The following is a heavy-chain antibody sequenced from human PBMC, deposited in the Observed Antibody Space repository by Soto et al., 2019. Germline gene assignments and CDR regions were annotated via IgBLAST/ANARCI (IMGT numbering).Heavy chain of an antibody. D-gene: IGHD2-21*01. CDR3: ARGPILRGDYYYYYMDV. V-gene: IGHV1-18*01. J-gene: IGHJ6*03. CDR2: ISAYNGNT. Sequence: QVQLVQSGAEVKKPGASVKVSCKASGYTFTSYGISWVRQAPGQGLEWMGWISAYNGNTNYAQKLEGRVTMTTDTSTSTAYMELRSLRSDDTAVYYCARGPILRGDYYYYYMDVWGKGTTVTVSS. CDR1: GYTFTSYG.